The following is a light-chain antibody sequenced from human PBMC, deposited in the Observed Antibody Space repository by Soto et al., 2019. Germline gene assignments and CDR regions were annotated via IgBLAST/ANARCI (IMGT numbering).Light chain of an antibody. CDR3: QSADSSGTSYV. Sequence: SYELTQPPSVSVSPGQTARITCSGDALPKQYAYWYQQKPGQAPVLVIYKDSERPSGIPERFSGSSSGTTATLTISGVQAEDEADYYCQSADSSGTSYVFGTGTKVTVL. V-gene: IGLV3-25*03. CDR2: KDS. J-gene: IGLJ1*01. CDR1: ALPKQY.